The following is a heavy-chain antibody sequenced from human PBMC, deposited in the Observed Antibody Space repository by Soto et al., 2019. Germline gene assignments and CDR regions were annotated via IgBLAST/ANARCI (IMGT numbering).Heavy chain of an antibody. Sequence: GGSLRLSCAASGFTFSSYGMHRVRKAPGKGLEWVAVIWYDGSNKYYADSVKGRFTISRDNSKNTLYLQMNSLRAEDTAVYYCASYGGGYGMDVWGQGTTVTVSS. D-gene: IGHD2-15*01. V-gene: IGHV3-33*01. CDR1: GFTFSSYG. CDR3: ASYGGGYGMDV. J-gene: IGHJ6*02. CDR2: IWYDGSNK.